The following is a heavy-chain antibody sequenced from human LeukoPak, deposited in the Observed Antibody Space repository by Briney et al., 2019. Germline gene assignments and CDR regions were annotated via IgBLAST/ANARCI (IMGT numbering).Heavy chain of an antibody. CDR1: GFTFSSYA. J-gene: IGHJ6*02. CDR3: AKAGYSGYFYGMDV. D-gene: IGHD5-12*01. CDR2: TSGSGGST. V-gene: IGHV3-23*01. Sequence: GGSLRLSCAASGFTFSSYAMNWVRQAPGEGLEWVSGTSGSGGSTYYADSVKGRFTISRDNSKNTLYLQMNSLRAEDTAVYYCAKAGYSGYFYGMDVWGQGTTVTVSS.